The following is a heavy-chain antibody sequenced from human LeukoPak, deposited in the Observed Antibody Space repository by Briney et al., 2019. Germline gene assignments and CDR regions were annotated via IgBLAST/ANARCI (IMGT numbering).Heavy chain of an antibody. Sequence: SGPTLVKPTQTLTLTCTFSGFSLSTSGVGVGWIRQPPGKALEWLPLIYWDDDKRYSPSLKSRLTITKDTSKNQVVLTMTNMDPVDTATYYCAHSHLYYDILTSFDYWGQGTLVTVSS. CDR1: GFSLSTSGVG. V-gene: IGHV2-5*02. CDR3: AHSHLYYDILTSFDY. J-gene: IGHJ4*02. D-gene: IGHD3-9*01. CDR2: IYWDDDK.